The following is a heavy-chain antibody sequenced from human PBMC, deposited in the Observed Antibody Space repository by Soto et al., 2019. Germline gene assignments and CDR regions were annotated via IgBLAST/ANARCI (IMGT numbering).Heavy chain of an antibody. D-gene: IGHD3-3*01. CDR3: ARTYYDFWSGYPPRYNWFDP. J-gene: IGHJ5*02. CDR2: IIPIFASS. V-gene: IGHV1-69*13. Sequence: GASVKVSCKASGGTFSNFGFSWVRQAPGQGLEWMGGIIPIFASSNYAQKFQGRLTITADESTSTAYMDLSSLRSEDTAVYFCARTYYDFWSGYPPRYNWFDPWGQGTLVTVSS. CDR1: GGTFSNFG.